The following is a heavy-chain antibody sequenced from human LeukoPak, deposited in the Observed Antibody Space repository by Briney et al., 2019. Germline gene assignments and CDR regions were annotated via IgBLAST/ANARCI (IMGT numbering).Heavy chain of an antibody. D-gene: IGHD1-1*01. Sequence: ASVKVSCTASGYTFTGYYMHWVRQAPGQGLEWMGWINPNSGGTNYAQKFQGWVTMTRDTSISTAYMELSRLRSDDTAVYYCARGFGHQVPPTAYYYYGMDVWGQGTTVTVSS. V-gene: IGHV1-2*04. CDR2: INPNSGGT. J-gene: IGHJ6*02. CDR3: ARGFGHQVPPTAYYYYGMDV. CDR1: GYTFTGYY.